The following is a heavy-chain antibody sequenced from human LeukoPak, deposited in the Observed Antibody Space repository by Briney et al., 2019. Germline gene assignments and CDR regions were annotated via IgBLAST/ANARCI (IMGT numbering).Heavy chain of an antibody. CDR1: GYTFTSYA. CDR3: ARWGIAVDAFDI. Sequence: ASVKVSCKASGYTFTSYAMHWVRQAPGQRLEWMGWINAGNGNTKYSQKFRGRVTITRDTSASTVYMELSSLGSEDTVVYYCARWGIAVDAFDIWGQGTMVTVSS. V-gene: IGHV1-3*01. CDR2: INAGNGNT. D-gene: IGHD6-19*01. J-gene: IGHJ3*02.